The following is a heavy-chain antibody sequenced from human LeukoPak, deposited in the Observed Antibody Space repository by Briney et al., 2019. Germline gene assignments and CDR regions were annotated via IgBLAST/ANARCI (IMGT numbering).Heavy chain of an antibody. CDR2: IYSSGST. CDR1: GGSISSYY. J-gene: IGHJ4*02. V-gene: IGHV4-4*07. CDR3: SYSTDY. Sequence: SETLSLTCTVSGGSISSYYWSWIRQPAGKGLEWIGRIYSSGSTNYNPSLKSRVTMSVDTSKNQFSLKLSSVIVPDATTGSGSYSTDYWGQGTLATVSS. D-gene: IGHD3-10*01.